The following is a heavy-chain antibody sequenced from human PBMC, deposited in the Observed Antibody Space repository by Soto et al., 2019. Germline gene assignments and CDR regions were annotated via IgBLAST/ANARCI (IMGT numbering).Heavy chain of an antibody. V-gene: IGHV3-23*01. CDR3: AKFDITKIAALVPQHFSWDY. CDR2: ISGSGGRT. J-gene: IGHJ4*02. CDR1: GFTFSSFA. Sequence: GGSLRLSCAASGFTFSSFARSWVRQAQGTGLEWVSAISGSGGRTCYADSVKVRFSICRDNSKNTRYLQMNSLRADAMAVYYCAKFDITKIAALVPQHFSWDYWGQGTLVTVS. D-gene: IGHD3-22*01.